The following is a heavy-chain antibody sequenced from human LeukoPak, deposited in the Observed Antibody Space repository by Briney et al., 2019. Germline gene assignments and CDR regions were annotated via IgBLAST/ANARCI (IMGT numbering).Heavy chain of an antibody. Sequence: SETLSLTCTVSGGSVSSGSYYWSWIRQPPGKGLEWIGYIYYSGSTNYNPSLKSRVTISVDTSKNQFSLKLSSVTAADTAVYYCARSTRSGWPPDYYYGMDVWGQGTTVTVSS. CDR3: ARSTRSGWPPDYYYGMDV. J-gene: IGHJ6*02. CDR2: IYYSGST. D-gene: IGHD6-19*01. V-gene: IGHV4-61*01. CDR1: GGSVSSGSYY.